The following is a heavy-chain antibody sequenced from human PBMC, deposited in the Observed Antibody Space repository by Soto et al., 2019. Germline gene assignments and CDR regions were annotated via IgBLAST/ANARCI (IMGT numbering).Heavy chain of an antibody. CDR2: INPSGGST. CDR3: ARCVPSGWPEGAFDI. Sequence: QVQLVQSGAEVKKPGASVKVSCKASGYTFTSYYMHWVRQAPGQGLEWMGIINPSGGSTSYAQKFQGRVTMTRDTSTSTVYMELSSLRSEDTAVYYCARCVPSGWPEGAFDIWGQGTMVTVSS. D-gene: IGHD6-19*01. CDR1: GYTFTSYY. V-gene: IGHV1-46*03. J-gene: IGHJ3*02.